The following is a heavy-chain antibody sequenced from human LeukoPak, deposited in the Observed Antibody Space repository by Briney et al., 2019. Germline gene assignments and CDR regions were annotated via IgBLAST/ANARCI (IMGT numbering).Heavy chain of an antibody. CDR1: GFTFSSFW. V-gene: IGHV3-7*05. CDR3: ARGDEYTTSP. CDR2: IKRDGGDK. J-gene: IGHJ4*02. Sequence: GGSLRLSCAASGFTFSSFWMSWVRQAPGKGLEWVANIKRDGGDKYYVDSVKGRFGISRDNAKNSLYLHMNSLRAEDTAVYYCARGDEYTTSPWGQGTLVTVSS. D-gene: IGHD2-2*02.